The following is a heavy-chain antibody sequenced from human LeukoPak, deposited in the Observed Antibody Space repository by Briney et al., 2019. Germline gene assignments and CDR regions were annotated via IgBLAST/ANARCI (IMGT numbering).Heavy chain of an antibody. D-gene: IGHD6-19*01. CDR2: ISSSSSYI. Sequence: PGGSLRLSCAASGFTFSSYSMNWVRQAPGKGLEWVSSISSSSSYIYHADSVKGRFTISRDNAKNSLYLQMNSLRAEDTAVYYCARDYPGYSSGWYDAFDIWGQGTMVTVSS. CDR3: ARDYPGYSSGWYDAFDI. V-gene: IGHV3-21*04. CDR1: GFTFSSYS. J-gene: IGHJ3*02.